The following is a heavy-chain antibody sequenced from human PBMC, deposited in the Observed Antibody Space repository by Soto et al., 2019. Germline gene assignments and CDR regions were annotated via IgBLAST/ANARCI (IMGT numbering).Heavy chain of an antibody. V-gene: IGHV1-69*06. Sequence: QVQLVQSGAEVKKPGSSVKVSCKASGGTFSSYAISWVRQAPGQGLEWMGGIIPIFGTATYAQKFQGRGTITADKSTSTAYMELSSLRSEDTAVYYCARDEIVVVPAAPSQYYYYYGMDVWGQGTTVTVSS. D-gene: IGHD2-2*01. CDR1: GGTFSSYA. CDR2: IIPIFGTA. J-gene: IGHJ6*02. CDR3: ARDEIVVVPAAPSQYYYYYGMDV.